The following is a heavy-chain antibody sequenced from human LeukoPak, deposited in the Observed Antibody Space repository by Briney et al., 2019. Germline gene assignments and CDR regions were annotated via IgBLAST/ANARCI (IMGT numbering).Heavy chain of an antibody. CDR3: AXXXXXXXXXXXDY. V-gene: IGHV3-21*06. CDR1: GFTFSSYS. CDR2: ISTTSSDI. Sequence: GGSLRLSCAASGFTFSSYSMAWVRQAPGKGLEWVSSISTTSSDIYYPDSVKGRFTVSRDNARNLLYLQMNSLRADDTAVYYCAXXXXXXXXXXXDYWXQGTLVXV. J-gene: IGHJ4*02.